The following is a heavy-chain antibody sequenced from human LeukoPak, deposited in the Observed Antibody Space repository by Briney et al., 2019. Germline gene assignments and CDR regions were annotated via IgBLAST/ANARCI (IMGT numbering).Heavy chain of an antibody. CDR2: IKRDGSEK. J-gene: IGHJ4*02. D-gene: IGHD4-23*01. CDR1: GFTFSSYW. CDR3: ARDSLYGGNDY. Sequence: GGSLRLSCAASGFTFSSYWMSWVRQAPGKGLEWVANIKRDGSEKYFVDSVKGRFTISRDNAKNSLYLQMNSLRAEDTAVYYCARDSLYGGNDYWGQGTLVTVSS. V-gene: IGHV3-7*01.